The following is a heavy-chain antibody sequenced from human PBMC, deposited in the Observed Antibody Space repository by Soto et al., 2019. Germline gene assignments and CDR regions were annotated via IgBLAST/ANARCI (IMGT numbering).Heavy chain of an antibody. D-gene: IGHD1-1*01. Sequence: QVQLVQSGAEVKKPGASVKVACKASGYTFTSYYMHWVRQAPGQGLEWMGIINPSGGSTSYAQKFQGRVTMTRDTSTSTVYMELSSLRSEDTAVYYCARCRELVGDYYYYYMDVWGKGTTVTVSS. CDR1: GYTFTSYY. J-gene: IGHJ6*03. V-gene: IGHV1-46*03. CDR2: INPSGGST. CDR3: ARCRELVGDYYYYYMDV.